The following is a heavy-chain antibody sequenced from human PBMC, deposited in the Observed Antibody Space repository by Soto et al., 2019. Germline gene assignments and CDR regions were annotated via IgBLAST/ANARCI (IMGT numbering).Heavy chain of an antibody. CDR2: INWSGGST. CDR1: GFTFYDYG. CDR3: AKDSSSIY. V-gene: IGHV3-20*04. D-gene: IGHD6-6*01. Sequence: GGSLRLSCAASGFTFYDYGMSWVRQAPGKGLEWVSGINWSGGSTCYADSVKGRFTISRDNAKNTLYLQMNSLRAEDTAVYYCAKDSSSIYWGQGTLVTVSS. J-gene: IGHJ4*02.